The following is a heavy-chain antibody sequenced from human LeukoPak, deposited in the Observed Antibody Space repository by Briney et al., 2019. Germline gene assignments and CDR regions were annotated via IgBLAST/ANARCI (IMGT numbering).Heavy chain of an antibody. V-gene: IGHV3-23*01. CDR1: GFTFSSYA. CDR3: AKEPEDYYGSGSSPYYFDY. J-gene: IGHJ4*02. Sequence: PGGSLRLSCAASGFTFSSYAMSWVRQAPGKGLEWVSAISGCGGSTYYADSVKGRFTISRDNSKNTLYLQMNSLRAEDTAVYYCAKEPEDYYGSGSSPYYFDYWGQGTLVTVSS. CDR2: ISGCGGST. D-gene: IGHD3-10*01.